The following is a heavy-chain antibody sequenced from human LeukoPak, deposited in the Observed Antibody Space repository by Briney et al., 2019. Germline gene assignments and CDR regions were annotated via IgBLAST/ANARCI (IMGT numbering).Heavy chain of an antibody. CDR1: GVSISSYY. D-gene: IGHD6-19*01. J-gene: IGHJ2*01. CDR3: ARHDEGSGWYRSYIDL. CDR2: ISTSGST. V-gene: IGHV4-4*09. Sequence: SETLTLTCTVSGVSISSYYCSWIRQPPGKGLEWIGYISTSGSTDYSPSLKSRVTISVDRSKNQCSLNLSSVTAADTAVYYCARHDEGSGWYRSYIDLWGRGTLVIVSS.